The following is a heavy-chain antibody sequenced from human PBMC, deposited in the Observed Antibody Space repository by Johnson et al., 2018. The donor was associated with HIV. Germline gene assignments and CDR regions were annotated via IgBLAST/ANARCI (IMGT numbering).Heavy chain of an antibody. CDR1: GFTLSAYW. J-gene: IGHJ3*02. Sequence: VQLVESGGGLVQPGGSLKLSCAASGFTLSAYWMNWVRQAPGKGLEWVANIRQDGSEKYYVDSVKGRFTISRDNAKNSLYLQMNSLRAEDTAVYYCARDGYSSGWYGNDAFDIWGQGTMVTVSS. CDR3: ARDGYSSGWYGNDAFDI. CDR2: IRQDGSEK. D-gene: IGHD6-19*01. V-gene: IGHV3-7*01.